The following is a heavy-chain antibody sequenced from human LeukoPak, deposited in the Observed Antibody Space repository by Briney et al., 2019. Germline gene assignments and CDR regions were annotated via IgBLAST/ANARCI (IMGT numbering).Heavy chain of an antibody. V-gene: IGHV4-59*01. CDR3: ARGPYDFWSGYSFNWFDP. CDR2: IYYSGST. CDR1: GGSISSYY. Sequence: SETLSLTCTVSGGSISSYYWSWIRQPPGKGLEWIGCIYYSGSTNYNPSLKSRVTISVDTSKNQFSLKLSSVTAADTAVYYCARGPYDFWSGYSFNWFDPWGQGTLVTVSS. D-gene: IGHD3-3*01. J-gene: IGHJ5*02.